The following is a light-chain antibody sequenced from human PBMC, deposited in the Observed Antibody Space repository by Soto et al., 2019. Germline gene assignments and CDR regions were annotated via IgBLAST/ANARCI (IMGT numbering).Light chain of an antibody. CDR1: SSDVGAYNY. J-gene: IGLJ2*01. Sequence: QSALTQPASVSGSPGQSITISCTGTSSDVGAYNYVSWYQQHPGKAPKLMIYDVTNRPSGVSNRFSGSKSANTASLTISGLQADDEADYYCSLYISSSTLVFGGGTKVTVL. CDR2: DVT. V-gene: IGLV2-14*01. CDR3: SLYISSSTLV.